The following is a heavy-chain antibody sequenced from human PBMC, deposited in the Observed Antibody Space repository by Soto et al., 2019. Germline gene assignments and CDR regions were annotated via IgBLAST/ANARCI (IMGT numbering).Heavy chain of an antibody. J-gene: IGHJ5*02. CDR3: ASAYSSGWYSVGNWFDP. D-gene: IGHD6-19*01. Sequence: PGGSLRLSCAASGFTFSSYAMSWVRQAPGKGLEWVSAISGSGGSTYYADSVKGRFTISRDNSKNTLYLQMSSLRSEDTAVYYCASAYSSGWYSVGNWFDPWGQGTLVTVS. CDR2: ISGSGGST. V-gene: IGHV3-23*01. CDR1: GFTFSSYA.